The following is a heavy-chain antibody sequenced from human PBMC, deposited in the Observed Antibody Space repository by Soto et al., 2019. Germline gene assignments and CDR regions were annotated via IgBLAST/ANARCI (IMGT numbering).Heavy chain of an antibody. CDR2: IRSKAYGGTT. CDR1: GFTFGDYA. CDR3: TIQSYDSSGYYTHPFDY. V-gene: IGHV3-49*03. D-gene: IGHD3-22*01. Sequence: GGSLRLSCTASGFTFGDYAMSWFRQAPGKGLEWVGFIRSKAYGGTTEYAASVKGRFTISRDDSKSIAYLQMNGLKTEDTAVYYCTIQSYDSSGYYTHPFDYWGQGTLVTVSS. J-gene: IGHJ4*02.